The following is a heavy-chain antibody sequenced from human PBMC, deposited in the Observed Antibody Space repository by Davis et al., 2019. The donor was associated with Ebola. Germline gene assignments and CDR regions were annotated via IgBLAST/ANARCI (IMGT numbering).Heavy chain of an antibody. CDR3: ARDGSGRCSTSCYSGPNWFDP. J-gene: IGHJ5*02. D-gene: IGHD2-2*02. CDR2: ISYDGSNK. Sequence: PGGSLRLSCAASGFTFSSYAMHWVRQAPGKGLEWVAVISYDGSNKYYADSVKGRFTISRDNSKNTLYLQMNSLRAEDTAVYYCARDGSGRCSTSCYSGPNWFDPWGQGTLVTVSS. CDR1: GFTFSSYA. V-gene: IGHV3-30-3*01.